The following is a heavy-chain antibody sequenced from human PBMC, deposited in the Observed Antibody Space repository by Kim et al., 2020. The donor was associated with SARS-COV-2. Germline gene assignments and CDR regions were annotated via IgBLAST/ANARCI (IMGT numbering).Heavy chain of an antibody. CDR3: ARDRASYYDFWSGICWF. Sequence: GGSLRLSCAASGFTFSSYAMHWVRQAPGKGLEWVAVISYDGSNKYYADSVKGRFTISRDNSKNTLYLQMNSLRAEDTAVYYCARDRASYYDFWSGICWF. D-gene: IGHD3-3*01. CDR2: ISYDGSNK. J-gene: IGHJ5*01. CDR1: GFTFSSYA. V-gene: IGHV3-30-3*01.